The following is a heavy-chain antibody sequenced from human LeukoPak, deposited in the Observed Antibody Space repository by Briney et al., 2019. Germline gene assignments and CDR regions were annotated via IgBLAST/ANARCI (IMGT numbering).Heavy chain of an antibody. V-gene: IGHV3-7*01. CDR3: ARASKEY. J-gene: IGHJ4*02. CDR2: INTDGSDK. CDR1: GFTFRDYW. Sequence: GGSLRLSCAASGFTFRDYWMSWVRQAPGKGLGWVANINTDGSDKYYVDSVKGRFTISRDNAKNSLYLQMNSLRAEDTAVYYCARASKEYWGQGTLVTVSS.